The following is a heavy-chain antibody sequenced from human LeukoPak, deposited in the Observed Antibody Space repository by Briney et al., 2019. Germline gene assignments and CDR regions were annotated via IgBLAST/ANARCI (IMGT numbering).Heavy chain of an antibody. CDR3: ARDSSGAYYYGMDV. J-gene: IGHJ6*02. CDR1: GFTFSSYW. V-gene: IGHV3-74*01. CDR2: IISDGSST. Sequence: GGSLRLSCAASGFTFSSYWMHWVRQAPGKGLVWVSRIISDGSSTNYADSVKGRFTISRDNAKNTLYLQMNSLRAEDTAVYYCARDSSGAYYYGMDVWGQGTTVTVSS. D-gene: IGHD3-22*01.